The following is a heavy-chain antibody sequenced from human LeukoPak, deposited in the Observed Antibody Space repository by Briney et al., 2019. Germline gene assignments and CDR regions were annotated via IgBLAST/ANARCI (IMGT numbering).Heavy chain of an antibody. D-gene: IGHD2-15*01. V-gene: IGHV1-8*01. J-gene: IGHJ5*02. Sequence: ASVKVSCKASGYTFTSYDINWVRQATGQGLEWMGWMNPNSGNTGYAQKFQGRVTMTRNTSISTAHMELRSLRSEDTAVYYCARGLGYCSGGSCYSEWDNWFDPWGQGTLVTVSS. CDR1: GYTFTSYD. CDR3: ARGLGYCSGGSCYSEWDNWFDP. CDR2: MNPNSGNT.